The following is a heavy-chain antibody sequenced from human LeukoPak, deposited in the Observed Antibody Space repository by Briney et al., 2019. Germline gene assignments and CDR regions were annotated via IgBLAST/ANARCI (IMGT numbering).Heavy chain of an antibody. V-gene: IGHV3-21*01. CDR3: ARVRKSSSSLIDY. Sequence: GGSLRLSCAASGFTFSSYSMNWARQAPGKGLEWVSSISSSSSYIYYADSVKGRFTISRDNAKNSLYLQMNSLRAEDTAVYYCARVRKSSSSLIDYWGQGTLVTVSS. J-gene: IGHJ4*02. CDR1: GFTFSSYS. CDR2: ISSSSSYI. D-gene: IGHD6-6*01.